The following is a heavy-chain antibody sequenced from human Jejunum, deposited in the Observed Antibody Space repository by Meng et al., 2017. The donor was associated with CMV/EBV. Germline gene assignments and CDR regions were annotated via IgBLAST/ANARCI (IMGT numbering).Heavy chain of an antibody. D-gene: IGHD3-22*01. Sequence: FSFGKFRLGWVRHAPGKGLEWLSTFDVNGGAATLYTDSVQGRFTISRDTSENTLYLQMNSLRVDDTALYYCAKGVTSGSPYRAFDLLGQGTKVTVSS. CDR3: AKGVTSGSPYRAFDL. J-gene: IGHJ3*01. CDR2: FDVNGGAAT. CDR1: FSFGKFR. V-gene: IGHV3-23*01.